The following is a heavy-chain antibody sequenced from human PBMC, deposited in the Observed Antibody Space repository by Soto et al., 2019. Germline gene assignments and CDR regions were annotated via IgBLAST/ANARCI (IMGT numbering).Heavy chain of an antibody. CDR2: IYYSGST. Sequence: QVQLQESGPGLVKPSETLSLTCTVSGGSISSYYWSWIRQPPGKGLEWIGYIYYSGSTNYNPSLNSRVPISVDTSKTQFSLKLSSVTAADTAVYYCARYYYDSEGWFDPWGQGTLVTVSS. CDR3: ARYYYDSEGWFDP. J-gene: IGHJ5*02. CDR1: GGSISSYY. V-gene: IGHV4-59*01. D-gene: IGHD3-22*01.